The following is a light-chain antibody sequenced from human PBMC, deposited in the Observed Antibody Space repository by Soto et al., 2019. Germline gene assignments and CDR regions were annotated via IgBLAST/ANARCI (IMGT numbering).Light chain of an antibody. CDR1: RSDVGSHNL. V-gene: IGLV2-23*02. J-gene: IGLJ2*01. CDR3: CSYAGSSTVV. Sequence: QSALTQPASVSGSPGQSITISCTGTRSDVGSHNLVSWYQQDPGKAPKLMIYDVSKRPSGVSNRFSGSKSGNTASLTIPGLQAEDEADYYCCSYAGSSTVVFGGGTKLTVL. CDR2: DVS.